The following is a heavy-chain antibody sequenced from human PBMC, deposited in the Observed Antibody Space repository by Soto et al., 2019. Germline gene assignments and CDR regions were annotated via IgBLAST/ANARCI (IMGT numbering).Heavy chain of an antibody. V-gene: IGHV4-4*02. Sequence: QVHLQESGPGLVRPSGTLSLICVVSGGSVSSTLRWNWVRQLPGKGLEWIGEVSNTGRAIYNPSLKSRLTISLDTSTTQISLDVNSVTAADTAVYFCARGGETVYFDLWGQGIVVTVSP. CDR1: GGSVSSTLR. CDR2: VSNTGRA. CDR3: ARGGETVYFDL. J-gene: IGHJ4*02. D-gene: IGHD3-16*01.